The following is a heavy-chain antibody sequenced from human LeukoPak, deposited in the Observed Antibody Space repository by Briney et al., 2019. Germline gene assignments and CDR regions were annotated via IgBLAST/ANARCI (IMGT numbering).Heavy chain of an antibody. CDR3: AKGTCIANTCYGNAFDM. Sequence: GGSLRLSCAASGFTFSSYAMSWVRQAPGKGLEWVSAISGSGGSTYYADSVKGRFTISRDNSKNTLYLQMNSLRAEDTAVYYCAKGTCIANTCYGNAFDMWGQGTMVTVTS. CDR2: ISGSGGST. V-gene: IGHV3-23*01. D-gene: IGHD3-16*01. CDR1: GFTFSSYA. J-gene: IGHJ3*02.